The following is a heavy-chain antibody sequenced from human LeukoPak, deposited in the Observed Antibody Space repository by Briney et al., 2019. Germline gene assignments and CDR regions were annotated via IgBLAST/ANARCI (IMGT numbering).Heavy chain of an antibody. D-gene: IGHD5-18*01. CDR1: GFTFSSYG. J-gene: IGHJ4*02. V-gene: IGHV3-30*18. CDR3: AKDFRQLWSYFDY. Sequence: GGSLRLSCAASGFTFSSYGMHWVRQAPGKGLEWVAVISYDGSNKYYADSVKGRFTISRDNSKNTLYLLMNSLRAEDTAVYYCAKDFRQLWSYFDYWGQGTLVTVSS. CDR2: ISYDGSNK.